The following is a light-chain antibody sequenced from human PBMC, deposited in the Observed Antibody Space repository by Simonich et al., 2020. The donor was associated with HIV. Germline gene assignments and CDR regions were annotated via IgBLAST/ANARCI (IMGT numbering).Light chain of an antibody. CDR2: DVS. CDR3: SSYTGSNTVI. CDR1: SSDVGGYNY. V-gene: IGLV2-14*03. J-gene: IGLJ2*01. Sequence: QSALTQPASVSGSPGQSITISCTRTSSDVGGYNYVSWYQQHPGKAPKLMIYDVSKRPSGVSTRFSGSKSGNTASLTISRLRAEDEADYYCSSYTGSNTVIFGGGTKLTVL.